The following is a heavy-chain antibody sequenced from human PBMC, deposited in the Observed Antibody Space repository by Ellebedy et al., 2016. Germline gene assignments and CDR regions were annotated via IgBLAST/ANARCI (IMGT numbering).Heavy chain of an antibody. CDR2: ISGSGGST. CDR1: GFTFSSYA. D-gene: IGHD3-10*01. CDR3: AKDRGGVRGVTAHFDY. J-gene: IGHJ4*02. V-gene: IGHV3-23*01. Sequence: GGSLRLSXAASGFTFSSYAMSWVRQAPGKGLEWVSAISGSGGSTYYADSVKGRFTISRDNSKNTLYLQMNSLRAEDTAVYYCAKDRGGVRGVTAHFDYWGQGTLVTVSS.